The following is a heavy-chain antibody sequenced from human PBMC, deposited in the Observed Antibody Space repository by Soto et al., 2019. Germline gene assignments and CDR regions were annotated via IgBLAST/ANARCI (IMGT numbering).Heavy chain of an antibody. Sequence: SETLSLTCTVSGVSIISSSYCWGWIRQTPGKGLEWIGTIYFSGKTYYNPSLKSRLTISVDRSKNQFALNLTSVTAADTAVYYCARHGSYWGPGTLVTVSS. CDR3: ARHGSY. J-gene: IGHJ4*02. V-gene: IGHV4-39*01. CDR2: IYFSGKT. CDR1: GVSIISSSYC.